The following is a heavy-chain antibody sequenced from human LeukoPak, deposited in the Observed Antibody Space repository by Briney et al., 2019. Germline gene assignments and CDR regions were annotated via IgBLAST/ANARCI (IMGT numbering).Heavy chain of an antibody. V-gene: IGHV5-51*01. Sequence: GESLKISCKGSGYSFTSYWIGWVRQMPGKGLEWMVIIYPGDSDTRYSPSFQGQVTISADKSISTAYLQWSSLKASDTAMYYCARGAGDIVVVPAAVSTRVYFDYWGQGTLVTVSS. D-gene: IGHD2-2*01. J-gene: IGHJ4*02. CDR2: IYPGDSDT. CDR1: GYSFTSYW. CDR3: ARGAGDIVVVPAAVSTRVYFDY.